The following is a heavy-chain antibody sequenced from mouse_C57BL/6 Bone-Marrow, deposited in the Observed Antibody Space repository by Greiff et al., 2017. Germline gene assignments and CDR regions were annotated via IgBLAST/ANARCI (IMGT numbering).Heavy chain of an antibody. Sequence: EVQLVESGEGLVKPGGSLKLSCAASGFTFSSYAMSWVRQTPETRLEWVAYISSGGDYIYYADTVKGRFTISRDNARNTLYLQMSSLKSEDTAMYYCTREDDPWFAYWGQGTLVTVSA. CDR1: GFTFSSYA. V-gene: IGHV5-9-1*02. CDR2: ISSGGDYI. CDR3: TREDDPWFAY. J-gene: IGHJ3*01.